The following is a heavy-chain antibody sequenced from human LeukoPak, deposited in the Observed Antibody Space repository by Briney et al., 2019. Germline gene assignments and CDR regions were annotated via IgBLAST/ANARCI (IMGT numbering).Heavy chain of an antibody. J-gene: IGHJ4*02. CDR3: ARGRNYFPIDY. CDR2: TYSGGNT. V-gene: IGHV3-53*01. CDR1: GFTFSNSH. D-gene: IGHD2/OR15-2a*01. Sequence: GGSLRLSCAASGFTFSNSHMTWVRQTPGKGLEWVSVTYSGGNTDYADSVKGRFTISRDNSKNTLYLQMSSLRVEDTAIYYCARGRNYFPIDYWGQGTFVIVSS.